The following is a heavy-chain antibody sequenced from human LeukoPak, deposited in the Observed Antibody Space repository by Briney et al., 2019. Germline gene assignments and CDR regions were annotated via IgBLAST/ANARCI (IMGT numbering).Heavy chain of an antibody. CDR1: GGSISSYY. CDR3: ARGEASGDFDY. D-gene: IGHD7-27*01. V-gene: IGHV4-59*01. Sequence: PSETLSLTCTVSGGSISSYYWSWIRQPPGKGLEWIGYIYYSGSTNYNPSLKSRATISVDTSKNQFSLKLSSVTAADTAVYYCARGEASGDFDYWGQGTLVTVSS. J-gene: IGHJ4*02. CDR2: IYYSGST.